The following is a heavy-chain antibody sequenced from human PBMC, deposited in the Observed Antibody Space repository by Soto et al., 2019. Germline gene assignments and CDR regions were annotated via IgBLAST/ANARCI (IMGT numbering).Heavy chain of an antibody. CDR1: GFTFSSYG. V-gene: IGHV3-30*18. CDR3: AKEEVQLERRLYYYMDV. Sequence: QVQLVESGGGVVQPGRSLRLSCAASGFTFSSYGMHWVRQAPGKGLEWVAVISYDGSNKYYADSVKGRFTISRDNSKNTLYLQMNSLRAEDTAVYYCAKEEVQLERRLYYYMDVWGKGTTVTVSS. J-gene: IGHJ6*03. D-gene: IGHD1-1*01. CDR2: ISYDGSNK.